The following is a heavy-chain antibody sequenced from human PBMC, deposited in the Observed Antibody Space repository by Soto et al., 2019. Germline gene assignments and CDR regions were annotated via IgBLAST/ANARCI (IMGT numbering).Heavy chain of an antibody. CDR2: ISCCGGSA. D-gene: IGHD6-19*01. CDR1: GFNFKKFA. Sequence: EVQLLESGGGVVQPGGSLRLSCVASGFNFKKFAMAWVRQAAGEGLEWVSGISCCGGSASYADSVKGRFSIARDDSKNTVSLHLNSLRVEDTAQYYCAKADGQQWLIPHLDNGGQGTLVTIS. V-gene: IGHV3-23*01. J-gene: IGHJ4*02. CDR3: AKADGQQWLIPHLDN.